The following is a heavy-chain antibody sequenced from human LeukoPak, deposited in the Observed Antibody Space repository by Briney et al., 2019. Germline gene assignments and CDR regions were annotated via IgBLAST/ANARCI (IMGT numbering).Heavy chain of an antibody. CDR2: IYHSGST. V-gene: IGHV4-38-2*02. D-gene: IGHD3-9*01. Sequence: SETLSLTCTVSGYSISSGYYWGWIRQPPGKGLEWIGSIYHSGSTYYNPSLKSRVTISVDTSKNQFSLKLSSVTAADTAVYYCARVLTGYYTRAFDIWGQGTMVTVSS. CDR3: ARVLTGYYTRAFDI. J-gene: IGHJ3*02. CDR1: GYSISSGYY.